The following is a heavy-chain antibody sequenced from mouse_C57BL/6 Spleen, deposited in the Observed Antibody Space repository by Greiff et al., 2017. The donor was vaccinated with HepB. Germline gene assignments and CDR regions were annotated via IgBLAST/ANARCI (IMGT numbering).Heavy chain of an antibody. CDR2: IDPETGGT. V-gene: IGHV1-15*01. CDR1: GYTFTDYE. D-gene: IGHD1-1*01. J-gene: IGHJ1*03. CDR3: TRGYYYLTGYFDV. Sequence: VQLQQSGAELVRPGASVTLSCKASGYTFTDYEMHWVKQTPVHGLEWIGAIDPETGGTAYNQKFKGKAILTADKSSSTAYMELRSLTSEDSAVYYCTRGYYYLTGYFDVWGTGTTVTVSS.